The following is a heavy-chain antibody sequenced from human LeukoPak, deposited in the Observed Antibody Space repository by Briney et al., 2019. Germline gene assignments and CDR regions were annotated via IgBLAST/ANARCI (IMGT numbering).Heavy chain of an antibody. V-gene: IGHV4-59*12. J-gene: IGHJ3*02. Sequence: PSETLSLTCTVSGGSISSYYWSWIRQPPGKGLEWIGYIYYSGSTNYNPSLKSRVTISVDTSKNQFSLKLSSVTAADTAVYYCARRGYSYGFRAFDIWGQGTMVTVSS. D-gene: IGHD5-18*01. CDR1: GGSISSYY. CDR3: ARRGYSYGFRAFDI. CDR2: IYYSGST.